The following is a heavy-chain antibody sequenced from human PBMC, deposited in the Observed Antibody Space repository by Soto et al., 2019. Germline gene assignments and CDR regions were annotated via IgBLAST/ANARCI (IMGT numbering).Heavy chain of an antibody. CDR3: EKVASLDGHD. Sequence: EVQLVESGGGLVQPGGSLRLSCAASGFTFSYYWMSWVRQAPGKGLEWVANIKQDGSVNFYVDSVKGRFTISRDNAKNSLYLQMNSLRDEDTAVYYCEKVASLDGHDWGQGNVVTVSS. J-gene: IGHJ4*02. D-gene: IGHD1-26*01. V-gene: IGHV3-7*01. CDR2: IKQDGSVN. CDR1: GFTFSYYW.